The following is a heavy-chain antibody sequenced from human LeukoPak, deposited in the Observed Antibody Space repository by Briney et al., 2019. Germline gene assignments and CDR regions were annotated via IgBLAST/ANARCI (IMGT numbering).Heavy chain of an antibody. CDR1: GYTFTGYY. CDR2: LNPNSGGT. V-gene: IGHV1-2*06. D-gene: IGHD3-22*01. J-gene: IGHJ4*02. CDR3: ARDYYYYDSSGYYYIPYYFDY. Sequence: GASVKVSCKASGYTFTGYYMHWVRQAPGQGLEWMVRLNPNSGGTNYAQKFQGRVTMTRDTSISTAYLELSRARSDDTAVYYCARDYYYYDSSGYYYIPYYFDYWGQGTLVTVSS.